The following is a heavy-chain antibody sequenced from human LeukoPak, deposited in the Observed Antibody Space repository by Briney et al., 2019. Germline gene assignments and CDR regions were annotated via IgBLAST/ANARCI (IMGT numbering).Heavy chain of an antibody. Sequence: AGSLRLSCAASGFTVSSNYMSWIRQAPGKGLDLVSVIYSGGSTYYADSVKGRFTISRDNSKNTLYLQMNSLRAEDTAVYYCASGSGSYRTPYYYMDVWGTGTTVTVSS. J-gene: IGHJ6*03. V-gene: IGHV3-53*01. CDR2: IYSGGST. CDR3: ASGSGSYRTPYYYMDV. D-gene: IGHD3-10*01. CDR1: GFTVSSNY.